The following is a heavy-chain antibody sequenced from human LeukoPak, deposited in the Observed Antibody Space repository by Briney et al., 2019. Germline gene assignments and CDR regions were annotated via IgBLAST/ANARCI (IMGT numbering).Heavy chain of an antibody. CDR2: IYPGDSDT. CDR1: EYNFTSYW. V-gene: IGHV5-51*01. CDR3: ARRVLTGYCPHFDY. J-gene: IGHJ4*02. Sequence: GESLKISCTGSEYNFTSYWIGWVCQMPGKGLEWMGIIYPGDSDTRYSPSFQGQVTISADKSISTAYLQWSSLKASDTAMYYCARRVLTGYCPHFDYWDQGTLVTVSS. D-gene: IGHD3-9*01.